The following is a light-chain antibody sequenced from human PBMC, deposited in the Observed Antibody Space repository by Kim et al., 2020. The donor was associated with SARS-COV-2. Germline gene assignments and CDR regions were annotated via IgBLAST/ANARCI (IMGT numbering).Light chain of an antibody. CDR1: QGISDY. V-gene: IGKV1-16*02. J-gene: IGKJ1*01. CDR3: QQSNSDTRT. CDR2: AAS. Sequence: DIQMTQSPSSLSAFVGDRVTITCRASQGISDYLTWFQHKPGKAPNPLIYAASSLQSGVPSQFTGSGSGTDFTLTITSLQPEDFATYYCQQSNSDTRTFGRGTKVDIK.